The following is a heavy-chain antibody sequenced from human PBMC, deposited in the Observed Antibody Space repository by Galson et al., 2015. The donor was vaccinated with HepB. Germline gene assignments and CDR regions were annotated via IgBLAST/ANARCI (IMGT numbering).Heavy chain of an antibody. CDR2: IWCDGSNK. D-gene: IGHD3-22*01. Sequence: SLRLSCAASGFTFSSYWMSWVRQAPGKGLEWVAVIWCDGSNKYYADSVKGRFTISRDNSKNTLYLQMNSLRAEDTAVYYCARVGGSSGYDAFDIWGQGTMVTVSS. CDR1: GFTFSSYW. J-gene: IGHJ3*02. CDR3: ARVGGSSGYDAFDI. V-gene: IGHV3-33*08.